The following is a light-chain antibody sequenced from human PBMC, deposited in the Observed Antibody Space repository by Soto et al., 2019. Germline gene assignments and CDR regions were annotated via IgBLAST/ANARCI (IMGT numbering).Light chain of an antibody. V-gene: IGKV3-20*01. CDR2: GVS. CDR1: QSGSSKY. Sequence: EIVLTQSPGTLSLSPGERATLSCRASQSGSSKYLAWYQQKPGQAPRLLIYGVSSRATGIPDRFSGSGSGTDFSLNISRLEHEDFAVYYCQQFGNFGPGTNLDIK. J-gene: IGKJ3*01. CDR3: QQFGN.